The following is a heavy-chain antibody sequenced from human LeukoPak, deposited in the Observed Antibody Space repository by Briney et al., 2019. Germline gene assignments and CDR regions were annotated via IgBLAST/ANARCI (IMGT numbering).Heavy chain of an antibody. Sequence: ASVKVSCKASGYTFTGYYMHWVRQAPGQGLERMGWINPNSGGTNYAQKFQGRVTMTRDTSISTAYMELSRLRSDDTAVYYCAKGWFGELSPLYFDYWGQGTLVTVSS. J-gene: IGHJ4*02. CDR2: INPNSGGT. V-gene: IGHV1-2*02. D-gene: IGHD3-10*01. CDR1: GYTFTGYY. CDR3: AKGWFGELSPLYFDY.